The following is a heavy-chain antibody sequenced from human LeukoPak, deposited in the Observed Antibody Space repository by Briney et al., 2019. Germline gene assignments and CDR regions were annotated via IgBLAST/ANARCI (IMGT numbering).Heavy chain of an antibody. CDR1: GYSISSGYY. V-gene: IGHV4-38-2*02. D-gene: IGHD3-10*01. J-gene: IGHJ5*02. CDR3: ARSRQASGLFSS. CDR2: IYHSGST. Sequence: KPSETLSLTCTVSGYSISSGYYWGWIRQPPGKGLEWIGSIYHSGSTYYNPSLKSRFTISVDRPKNQFFLNVTSLTAADTAVYYCARSRQASGLFSSWGQGTLVVVSS.